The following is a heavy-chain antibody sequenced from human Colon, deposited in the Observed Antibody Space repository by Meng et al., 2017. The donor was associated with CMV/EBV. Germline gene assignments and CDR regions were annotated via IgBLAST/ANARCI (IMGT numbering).Heavy chain of an antibody. D-gene: IGHD2-2*01. J-gene: IGHJ1*01. V-gene: IGHV1-2*02. CDR2: INPNSGGT. CDR3: ARRVICSSTSCHRRNAEYFQH. CDR1: GYY. Sequence: GYYMHWVRQAPGQGLEWMGWINPNSGGTNYAQKFQGRVTMTRDTSISTAYMELSRLRSDDTAVYYCARRVICSSTSCHRRNAEYFQHWGQGTLVTVSS.